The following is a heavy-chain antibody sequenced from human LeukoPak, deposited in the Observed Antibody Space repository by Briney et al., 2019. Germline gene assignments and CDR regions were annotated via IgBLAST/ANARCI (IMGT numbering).Heavy chain of an antibody. CDR1: GYTFTSYA. CDR2: ISSDNGYT. V-gene: IGHV1-18*01. CDR3: ARAGSGRYYYYMDV. D-gene: IGHD3-10*01. J-gene: IGHJ6*03. Sequence: ASVKVSCKASGYTFTSYAISWVRQAPGQGLEWMGWISSDNGYTNYAQKFQGRVTMPTDTSTNTAYMELRSLRSDDTAVYYCARAGSGRYYYYMDVWGKGTTVTVSS.